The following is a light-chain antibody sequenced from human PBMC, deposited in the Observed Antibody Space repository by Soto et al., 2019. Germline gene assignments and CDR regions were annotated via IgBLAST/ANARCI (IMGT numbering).Light chain of an antibody. CDR1: SSDIGYSNF. V-gene: IGLV2-14*03. CDR3: NSCTSANTYV. J-gene: IGLJ1*01. CDR2: DLI. Sequence: QSALAQPASVSGSPGQSITISCTGTSSDIGYSNFVSWYQQHPGKAPKLLIYDLINRPSGVPNRFSGSKSGNTASLTISGLQAEDEADYYCNSCTSANTYVFGTGTRSPS.